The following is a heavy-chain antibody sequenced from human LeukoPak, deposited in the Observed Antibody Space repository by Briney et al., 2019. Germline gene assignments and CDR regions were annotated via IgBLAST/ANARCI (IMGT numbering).Heavy chain of an antibody. J-gene: IGHJ4*02. Sequence: GWSLRLSCAASGFTFTSYWMTWVRQAPGKGLEWVASIKQDGSEKYYVDSVKGRFTISRDNAKNSLYLQMNSLRAEDTAVYFCATDTAAGYWGQGTLVTVSS. CDR1: GFTFTSYW. V-gene: IGHV3-7*01. CDR2: IKQDGSEK. CDR3: ATDTAAGY. D-gene: IGHD6-13*01.